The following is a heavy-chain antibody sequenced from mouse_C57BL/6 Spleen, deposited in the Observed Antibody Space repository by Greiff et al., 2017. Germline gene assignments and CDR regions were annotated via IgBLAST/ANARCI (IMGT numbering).Heavy chain of an antibody. CDR3: ARREDCAEFAY. CDR1: GYAFSSSW. J-gene: IGHJ3*01. CDR2: IYPGDGDP. Sequence: VQLQQSGPELVKPGASVKISCKASGYAFSSSWMNWVKQRPGQGLEWIGRIYPGDGDPNYNGKFKGKATLTADKTSSTAYMHLSSLTTEDSAVYFCARREDCAEFAYWGQGALVTVSA. V-gene: IGHV1-82*01.